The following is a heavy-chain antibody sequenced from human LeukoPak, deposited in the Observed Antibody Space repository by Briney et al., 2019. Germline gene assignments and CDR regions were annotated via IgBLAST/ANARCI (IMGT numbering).Heavy chain of an antibody. Sequence: GGSLRLSCAASGFTFSSYAMSWVRQAPGKGLGWVSAISGSGGSTYYADSVKGRFTISRDNSKNTLYLQMNSLRAEDTAVYYCAKDGPGIAAAGTMYYYYGMDVWGQGTTVTVSS. J-gene: IGHJ6*02. V-gene: IGHV3-23*01. D-gene: IGHD6-13*01. CDR2: ISGSGGST. CDR1: GFTFSSYA. CDR3: AKDGPGIAAAGTMYYYYGMDV.